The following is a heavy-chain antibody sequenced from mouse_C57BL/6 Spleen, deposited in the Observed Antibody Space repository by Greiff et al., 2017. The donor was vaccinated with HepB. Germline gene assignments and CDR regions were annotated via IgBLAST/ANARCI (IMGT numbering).Heavy chain of an antibody. CDR3: TRKNYYAFAY. D-gene: IGHD1-1*01. J-gene: IGHJ3*01. CDR2: IDPETGGT. CDR1: GYTFTDYE. V-gene: IGHV1-15*01. Sequence: VQLQESGAELVRPGASVTLSCKASGYTFTDYEMHWVKQTPVHGLEWIGAIDPETGGTAYNQKFKGKAILTADKSSSTAYMELRSLTSEDSAVYYCTRKNYYAFAYWGQGTLVTVSA.